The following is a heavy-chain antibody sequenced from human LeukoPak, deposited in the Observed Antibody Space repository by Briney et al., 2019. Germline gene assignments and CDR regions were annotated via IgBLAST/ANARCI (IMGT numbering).Heavy chain of an antibody. D-gene: IGHD3-22*01. CDR2: IYYSGST. Sequence: SETLSLTCTVSGGSISSYYWSWIRQPPGKGLEWIGYIYYSGSTNYNPSLKSRVTISVDTSKNQFSLKLSSVTAADTAVYYCASHRPYYYDSSGYPWDYWGQGTLSPSPQ. J-gene: IGHJ4*02. CDR3: ASHRPYYYDSSGYPWDY. V-gene: IGHV4-59*01. CDR1: GGSISSYY.